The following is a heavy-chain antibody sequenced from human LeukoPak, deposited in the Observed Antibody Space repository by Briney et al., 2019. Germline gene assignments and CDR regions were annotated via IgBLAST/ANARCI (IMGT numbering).Heavy chain of an antibody. Sequence: ASVKVSCTVSGYTLTELSMHWVRQAPGKGLEWMGGFDPEDGETIYAQKFQGRVTMTEDTSTDTAYMELSSLRSEDTAVYYCATSGDRYDSSGYDAFDIWGQGTMVTVSS. CDR1: GYTLTELS. V-gene: IGHV1-24*01. J-gene: IGHJ3*02. CDR2: FDPEDGET. CDR3: ATSGDRYDSSGYDAFDI. D-gene: IGHD3-22*01.